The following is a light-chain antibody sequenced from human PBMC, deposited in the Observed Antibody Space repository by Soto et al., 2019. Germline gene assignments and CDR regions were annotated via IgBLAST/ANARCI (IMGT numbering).Light chain of an antibody. CDR2: EVS. J-gene: IGLJ3*02. V-gene: IGLV2-14*01. CDR3: SSYTSSSTPWV. CDR1: SSDVGGYNY. Sequence: QSALTQPASVSGSPGQSITISCTGTSSDVGGYNYVSWYQHHPGKAPKLMIYEVSNRPSGVSNRFSGSKSGNTASLTISGLQAEYEADYYCSSYTSSSTPWVFGGGTKLTVL.